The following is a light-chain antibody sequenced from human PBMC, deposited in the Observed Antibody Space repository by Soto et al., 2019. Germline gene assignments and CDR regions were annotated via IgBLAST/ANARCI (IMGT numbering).Light chain of an antibody. CDR1: QSISRS. V-gene: IGKV1-5*01. CDR3: QQTYSVPPT. J-gene: IGKJ4*01. CDR2: DAS. Sequence: DIPMTQSPSTLSASVGDRVTITCRASQSISRSLAWYQQKPGKAPNLLIFDASSLESGVPSRFSGSGFGTEFTLTISSLQPDDFATYYCQQTYSVPPTFGGGSNLEI.